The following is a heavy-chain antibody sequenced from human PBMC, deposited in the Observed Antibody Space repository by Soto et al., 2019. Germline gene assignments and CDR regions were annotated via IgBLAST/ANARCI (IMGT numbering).Heavy chain of an antibody. J-gene: IGHJ5*02. CDR3: ARGSKGHSSSWYLEWWFDL. Sequence: PSETLSLTCTVSGGSISSYSWSWIRQPPGKGLEWIGYIYYSGSTNYNPSLKSRVTISVDTSKNQFSLKLSSVTAADTAVYYCARGSKGHSSSWYLEWWFDLWGQGTLVTVSS. D-gene: IGHD6-13*01. CDR2: IYYSGST. V-gene: IGHV4-59*01. CDR1: GGSISSYS.